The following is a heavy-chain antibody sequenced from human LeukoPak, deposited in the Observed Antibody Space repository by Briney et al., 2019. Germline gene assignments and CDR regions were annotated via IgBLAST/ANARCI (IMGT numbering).Heavy chain of an antibody. CDR3: ARVPSTRTYYYGMDV. J-gene: IGHJ6*02. Sequence: PSETLSLTCTVSGGSISSSSYYWSWIRQHPGKGLEWIGYIYYSGSTYYNPSLKSRVTISVDTSKNQFSLKLSSVTAADTAAYYCARVPSTRTYYYGMDVWGQGTTVTVSS. CDR1: GGSISSSSYY. D-gene: IGHD2-2*01. CDR2: IYYSGST. V-gene: IGHV4-31*03.